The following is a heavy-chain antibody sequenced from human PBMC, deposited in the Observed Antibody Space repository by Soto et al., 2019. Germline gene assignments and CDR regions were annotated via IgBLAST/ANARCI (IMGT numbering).Heavy chain of an antibody. V-gene: IGHV2-5*01. CDR2: IYWNDDK. Sequence: KSGPTLVNPTQTLTLTCIFSGFSLRTSGVGVGWIRQPPGKALEWLGFIYWNDDKRYSPSLKSRLTITKDTSKSQVVLTMTNMDPVDTATYYCAKSGSSGWYGWFEPWRQRTLVTVSS. J-gene: IGHJ5*01. CDR3: AKSGSSGWYGWFEP. D-gene: IGHD6-13*01. CDR1: GFSLRTSGVG.